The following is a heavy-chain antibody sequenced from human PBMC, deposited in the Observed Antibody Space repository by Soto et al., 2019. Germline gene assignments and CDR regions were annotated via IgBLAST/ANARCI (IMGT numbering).Heavy chain of an antibody. D-gene: IGHD1-26*01. CDR3: ARRGSGSSYDY. CDR1: GFTFSSYA. Sequence: EVQLLESGGGLVQPGGSLRLSCGASGFTFSSYAMRWVRQAPGKGLEWVSAISGSGDSTYYADSVKGRFTISRDNSKNTLYLQMNSLRAEDTAVYYCARRGSGSSYDYWGQGTLVTVSS. V-gene: IGHV3-23*01. CDR2: ISGSGDST. J-gene: IGHJ4*02.